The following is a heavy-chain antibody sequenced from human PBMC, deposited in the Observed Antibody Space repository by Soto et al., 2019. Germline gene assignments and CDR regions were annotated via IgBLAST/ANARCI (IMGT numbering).Heavy chain of an antibody. V-gene: IGHV1-46*01. CDR2: VNPILAMS. Sequence: ASVKVSCKASGYTLIMYYIHWVRQAPGQGFEWVGRVNPILAMSSSAHKFQGRVSMFADKSTGTAYMELRSLRSDDTAVYYCATSYGSGSSPFDYWGQGTLVTVSS. J-gene: IGHJ4*02. D-gene: IGHD3-10*01. CDR3: ATSYGSGSSPFDY. CDR1: GYTLIMYY.